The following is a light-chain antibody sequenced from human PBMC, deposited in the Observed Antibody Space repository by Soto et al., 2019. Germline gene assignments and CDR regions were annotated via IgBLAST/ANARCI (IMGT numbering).Light chain of an antibody. V-gene: IGKV1-33*01. CDR2: DAS. CDR3: QQYDNLPTWT. J-gene: IGKJ1*01. CDR1: QDISSY. Sequence: DIQMTQSPSSLSASVGDRVTITCQASQDISSYLNWYQQKPGKAPKLLIYDASNLETGVPSRFSGSGSGTDFTFTISSLQPEDIATYYCQQYDNLPTWTFGQGTKVDIK.